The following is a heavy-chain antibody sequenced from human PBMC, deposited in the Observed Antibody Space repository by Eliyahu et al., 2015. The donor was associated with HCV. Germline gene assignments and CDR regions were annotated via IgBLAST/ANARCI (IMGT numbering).Heavy chain of an antibody. D-gene: IGHD3-22*01. CDR2: ISSSSSYI. CDR1: GFTFSSYS. CDR3: ARDPPYYYDSSGYYY. V-gene: IGHV3-21*01. J-gene: IGHJ4*02. Sequence: EVQLVESGGGLVKPGGSLRLSCAASGFTFSSYSMNWVRQAPGKGLEWVSSISSSSSYIYYADSVKGRFTISRDNAKNSLYLQMNSLRAEDTAVYYCARDPPYYYDSSGYYYWGQGTLVTVSS.